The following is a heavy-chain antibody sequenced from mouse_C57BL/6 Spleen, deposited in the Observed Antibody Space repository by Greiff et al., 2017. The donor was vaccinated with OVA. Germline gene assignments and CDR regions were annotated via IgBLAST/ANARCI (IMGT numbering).Heavy chain of an antibody. CDR3: ARNNGSIWYFDV. J-gene: IGHJ1*03. CDR2: IYPGSGNT. CDR1: GYTFTDYY. Sequence: QVQLQQSGAELVRPGASVKLSCKASGYTFTDYYINWVKQRPGQGLEWIARIYPGSGNTYYNEKFKGKATLTAEKSSSTAYMQLSSLTSEDSAVYFCARNNGSIWYFDVWGTGTTVTVSS. V-gene: IGHV1-76*01. D-gene: IGHD1-1*01.